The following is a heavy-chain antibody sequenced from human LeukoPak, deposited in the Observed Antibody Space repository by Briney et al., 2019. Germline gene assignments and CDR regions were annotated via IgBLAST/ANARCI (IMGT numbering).Heavy chain of an antibody. CDR3: ARSYSSSRYRSDAFDI. V-gene: IGHV3-33*01. J-gene: IGHJ3*02. Sequence: PGGSLRLSCAASGFTFSSYGMHWVRQAPGKGLEWVAVIWYDGSNKYYADSVKGRFTISRDNSKNTLYLQMNSLRAEDTAMYYCARSYSSSRYRSDAFDIWGQGTMVTVSS. CDR2: IWYDGSNK. D-gene: IGHD6-13*01. CDR1: GFTFSSYG.